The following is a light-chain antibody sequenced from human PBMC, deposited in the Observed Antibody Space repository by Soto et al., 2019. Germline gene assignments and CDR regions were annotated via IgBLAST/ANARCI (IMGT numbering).Light chain of an antibody. CDR1: KNDIGVYDF. Sequence: QSVLTQPPSASGSPGQSVTISCTGTKNDIGVYDFVSWYQHHPGKAPRLIIYEVVQRPSGVPDRFSGSILGNKAALTITGAQSDDESDYLCALYVGSGTVVFGGGTKVTVL. J-gene: IGLJ2*01. V-gene: IGLV2-8*01. CDR3: ALYVGSGTVV. CDR2: EVV.